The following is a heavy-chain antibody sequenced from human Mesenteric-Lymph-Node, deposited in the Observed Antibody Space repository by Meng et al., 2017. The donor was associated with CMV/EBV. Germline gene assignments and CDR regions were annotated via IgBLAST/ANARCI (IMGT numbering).Heavy chain of an antibody. CDR3: ARFSRDSYDSSGLREVYYFDS. D-gene: IGHD3-22*01. Sequence: ASVKVSCKASGYTFTNYYIHWVRQAPGQGLEWMGIINPSGGSTSYAQKFQGRVTMTRDTSISSVYLELSRLTSDDTAMYYCARFSRDSYDSSGLREVYYFDSWGQGTLVTVSS. J-gene: IGHJ4*02. CDR1: GYTFTNYY. V-gene: IGHV1-46*01. CDR2: INPSGGST.